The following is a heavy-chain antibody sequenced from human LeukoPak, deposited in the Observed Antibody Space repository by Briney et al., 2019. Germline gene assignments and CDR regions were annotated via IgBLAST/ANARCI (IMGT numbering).Heavy chain of an antibody. CDR2: INPNSGGT. Sequence: ASVKLTRNASGYTFTDSCMHLVRLPPGPGLEWMGWINPNSGGTNYSQKFQGRVSITRSTSNSTASMDLHRLRSEATAAYECDRYYYDTSSVFDVWGQGTRVTVSS. CDR1: GYTFTDSC. D-gene: IGHD3-22*01. CDR3: DRYYYDTSSVFDV. J-gene: IGHJ3*01. V-gene: IGHV1-2*02.